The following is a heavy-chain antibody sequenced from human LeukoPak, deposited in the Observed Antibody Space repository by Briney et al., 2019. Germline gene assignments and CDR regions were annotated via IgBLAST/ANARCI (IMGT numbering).Heavy chain of an antibody. CDR3: ARGTGDPQRFDP. Sequence: GGSLRLSCAASGFTFSAFGMNWVRQAPGKGLEWVSSISSSGSSIYYADSVKGRFTISRDNAKNSLYLQMNSLRDEDTAVYYCARGTGDPQRFDPWGQGTLVTVSS. CDR2: ISSSGSSI. J-gene: IGHJ5*02. V-gene: IGHV3-21*01. CDR1: GFTFSAFG. D-gene: IGHD4-17*01.